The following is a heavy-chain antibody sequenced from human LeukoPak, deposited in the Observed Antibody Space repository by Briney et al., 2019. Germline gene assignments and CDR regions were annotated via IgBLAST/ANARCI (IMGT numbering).Heavy chain of an antibody. CDR2: NSGSNSYI. CDR1: GFTVSNNY. Sequence: PGGSLRLSCAASGFTVSNNYMSWVRQAPGKGLEWVSSNSGSNSYIFYADSVKGRFTVSRDNAKDSLYLQMNSLRAEDTAVYYCARALTTLTYEGYWGQGTLVTVSS. J-gene: IGHJ4*02. V-gene: IGHV3-21*01. CDR3: ARALTTLTYEGY. D-gene: IGHD1-1*01.